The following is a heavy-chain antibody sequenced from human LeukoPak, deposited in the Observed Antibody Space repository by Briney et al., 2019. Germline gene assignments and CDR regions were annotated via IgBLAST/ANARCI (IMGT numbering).Heavy chain of an antibody. CDR1: GGSISSYS. Sequence: SETLSLTCTVSGGSISSYSWSWVRQPPGKGLEWIGQIYHSGSTNYNPSLKSRVTISVDKSKNQFSLKLRSVTAADTAVYYCARPLSLGYCSGGSCYGRGAWFDRWGQGTLVTVSS. CDR3: ARPLSLGYCSGGSCYGRGAWFDR. D-gene: IGHD2-15*01. J-gene: IGHJ5*02. CDR2: IYHSGST. V-gene: IGHV4-4*02.